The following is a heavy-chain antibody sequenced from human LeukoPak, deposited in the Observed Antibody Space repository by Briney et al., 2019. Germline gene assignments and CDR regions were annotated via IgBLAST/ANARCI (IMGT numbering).Heavy chain of an antibody. Sequence: GGSLRLSCAASGFTFSSYSMNWVRQVPGKGLEWVSSISSSSSYIYYADSVKGRFTISRDNAKNSLYLQMNSLRAEDTAVYYCARDYVGAEIDWGQGTLGTVSS. CDR3: ARDYVGAEID. CDR1: GFTFSSYS. CDR2: ISSSSSYI. J-gene: IGHJ4*02. V-gene: IGHV3-21*01. D-gene: IGHD1-26*01.